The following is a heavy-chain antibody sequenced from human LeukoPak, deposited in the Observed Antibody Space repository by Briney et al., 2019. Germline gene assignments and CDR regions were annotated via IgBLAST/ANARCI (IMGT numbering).Heavy chain of an antibody. CDR3: ARVGGH. CDR1: GLTVSKNY. Sequence: GGSLRLSCAASGLTVSKNYMSWVRQAPGKGLESVSVIYNGGSTYYADSVRGRFIISRDNSKNNLFLEMKSLRVEDTAGYYFARVGGHWGQGTLVTVSS. CDR2: IYNGGST. D-gene: IGHD3-10*01. J-gene: IGHJ4*02. V-gene: IGHV3-53*01.